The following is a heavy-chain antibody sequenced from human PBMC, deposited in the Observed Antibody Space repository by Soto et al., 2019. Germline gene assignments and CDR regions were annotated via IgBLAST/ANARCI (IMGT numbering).Heavy chain of an antibody. V-gene: IGHV1-18*01. J-gene: IGHJ4*02. CDR3: ARAGFNYYYDSSGYYYDY. CDR2: ISAYNGNT. D-gene: IGHD3-22*01. Sequence: ASVKVSCKASGYTFTSYGISWVRQAPGQGLEWMGWISAYNGNTNYAQKLQGRVTMTTDTSTSTAYMELRSLRSDDTAVYYCARAGFNYYYDSSGYYYDYWGQGTLVTVSS. CDR1: GYTFTSYG.